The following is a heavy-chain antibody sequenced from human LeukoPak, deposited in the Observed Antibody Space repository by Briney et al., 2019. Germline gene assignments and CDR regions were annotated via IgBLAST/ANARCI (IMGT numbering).Heavy chain of an antibody. V-gene: IGHV4-59*01. CDR2: IFHSGST. D-gene: IGHD5-18*01. Sequence: PSETLSLTCTVSGGSISSFYWSWIRQPPGKGLEWIGYIFHSGSTNYNPSLKSRVTISVDTSKNQFSLKLSSVTAADTAVYYCARVIVETSMVDYWGQGTLVTVSS. CDR3: ARVIVETSMVDY. J-gene: IGHJ4*02. CDR1: GGSISSFY.